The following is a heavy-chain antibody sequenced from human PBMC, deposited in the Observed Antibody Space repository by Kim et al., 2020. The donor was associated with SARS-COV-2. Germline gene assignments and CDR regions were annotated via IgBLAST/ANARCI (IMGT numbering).Heavy chain of an antibody. Sequence: SETLSLTCTVSGGSISSSSYYWGWIRQPPGKGLEWIGSIYYSGSTYYNPSLKSRVTISVDTSKNQFSLKLSSVTAADTAVYYCASIADTATTKLRDAFDIWGQGTMVTVSS. D-gene: IGHD5-18*01. V-gene: IGHV4-39*01. CDR1: GGSISSSSYY. CDR3: ASIADTATTKLRDAFDI. CDR2: IYYSGST. J-gene: IGHJ3*02.